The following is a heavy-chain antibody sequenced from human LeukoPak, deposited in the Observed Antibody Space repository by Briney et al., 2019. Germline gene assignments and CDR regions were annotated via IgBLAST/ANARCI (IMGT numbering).Heavy chain of an antibody. J-gene: IGHJ4*02. Sequence: GGSLRLSFAASGFTFSSYAMSWVRPAPGKGLEWVSGVSGSGGSTYYADSVKGRFTISRDNSKNTLYLQMNSLRANDTAVYYCAKDLDIVATITGNWGQGTLVTVSS. CDR1: GFTFSSYA. CDR2: VSGSGGST. D-gene: IGHD5-12*01. CDR3: AKDLDIVATITGN. V-gene: IGHV3-23*01.